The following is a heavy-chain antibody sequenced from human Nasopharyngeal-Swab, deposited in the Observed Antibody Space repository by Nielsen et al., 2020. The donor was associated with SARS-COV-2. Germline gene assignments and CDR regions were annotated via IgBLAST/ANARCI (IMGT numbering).Heavy chain of an antibody. D-gene: IGHD6-13*01. J-gene: IGHJ6*03. CDR1: GFTFDDYA. V-gene: IGHV3-9*01. Sequence: SLKISCAASGFTFDDYAMHWVRQAPGKGLEWVSGISWNSGSIDYADSVKGRFTISRDNAKNSLYPQMNSLRAGDTALYYCAKIAAAHDYMDVWGKGTTVTVSS. CDR3: AKIAAAHDYMDV. CDR2: ISWNSGSI.